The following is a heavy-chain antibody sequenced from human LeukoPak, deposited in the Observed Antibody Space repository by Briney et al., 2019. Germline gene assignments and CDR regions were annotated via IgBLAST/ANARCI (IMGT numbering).Heavy chain of an antibody. CDR1: GGSISSYY. J-gene: IGHJ3*02. V-gene: IGHV4-59*01. CDR3: ARDARYSSSPHDAFDI. D-gene: IGHD6-6*01. Sequence: KPSETLSLTCTVSGGSISSYYWSWIRQPPGEGLEWIGYIYYTGSTNYNPSLQSRVTISVDTSKTQFSLKLSSVTAADTAVYYCARDARYSSSPHDAFDIWGQGTKVTVSS. CDR2: IYYTGST.